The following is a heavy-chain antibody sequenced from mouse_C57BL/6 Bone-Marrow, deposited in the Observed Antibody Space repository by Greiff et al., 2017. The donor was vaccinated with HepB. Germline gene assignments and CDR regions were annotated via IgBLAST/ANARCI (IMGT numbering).Heavy chain of an antibody. V-gene: IGHV5-9-1*02. Sequence: EVKLQESGEGLVKPGGSLKLSCAASGFTFSSYAMSWVRQTPEKRLEWVAYISSGGDYIYYADTVKGRFTISRDNARNTLYLQMSSLKSEDTAMYYCTRENDYYAMDYWGQGTSVTVSS. CDR2: ISSGGDYI. CDR3: TRENDYYAMDY. J-gene: IGHJ4*01. CDR1: GFTFSSYA.